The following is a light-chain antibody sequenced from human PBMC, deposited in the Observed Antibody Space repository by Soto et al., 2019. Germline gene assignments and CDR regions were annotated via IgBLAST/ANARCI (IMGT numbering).Light chain of an antibody. V-gene: IGKV1-5*03. Sequence: DIQMTQSPSTLSGSVGDRVTITCRASQTISSWLAWYQQKPGKAPKLLIYKASTLKSGVPPRFSGSGFGTEFSLTISGLQPDDSATYYCQQYSTYSGTFGQGTKVDIK. CDR3: QQYSTYSGT. CDR1: QTISSW. CDR2: KAS. J-gene: IGKJ1*01.